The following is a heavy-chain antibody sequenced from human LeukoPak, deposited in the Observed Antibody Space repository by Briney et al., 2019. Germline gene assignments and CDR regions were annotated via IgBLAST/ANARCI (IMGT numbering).Heavy chain of an antibody. CDR3: ARRVWSGYAFDI. CDR2: INHSGST. D-gene: IGHD3-3*01. J-gene: IGHJ3*02. Sequence: SETLSLTCAVYGGSFSGYYWSWIRQPPGKGLEWIGEINHSGSTNYNPSLKSRVTISVDTSKNQFSLKLSSVTAADTAVYYCARRVWSGYAFDIWGQGTRVTVSS. V-gene: IGHV4-34*01. CDR1: GGSFSGYY.